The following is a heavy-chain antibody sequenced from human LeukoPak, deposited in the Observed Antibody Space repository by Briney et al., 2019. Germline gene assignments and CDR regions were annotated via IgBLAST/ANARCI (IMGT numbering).Heavy chain of an antibody. D-gene: IGHD1-26*01. CDR1: GFTFDDYA. CDR2: ISWDGGST. J-gene: IGHJ3*02. V-gene: IGHV3-43D*03. CDR3: ARQVLSGSYFGFWAFDI. Sequence: PGGSLRLSCAASGFTFDDYAMHWVRQAPGKGLEWVSLISWDGGSTYYADSVKGRFTISRDNSKNSLYLQMNSLRAEDTALYYCARQVLSGSYFGFWAFDIWGQGTMVTVSS.